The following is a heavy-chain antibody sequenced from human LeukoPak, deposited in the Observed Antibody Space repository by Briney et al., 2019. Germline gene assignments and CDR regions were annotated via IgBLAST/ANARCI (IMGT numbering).Heavy chain of an antibody. CDR1: GYSFTSYW. CDR2: IYPGDSDT. J-gene: IGHJ5*02. V-gene: IGHV5-51*04. Sequence: GESLKISCKGSGYSFTSYWIGWVRQMPGKGLEWMGIIYPGDSDTRYSPSFQGQVTISADKPISTAYLQWSSLKAPDTAVYYCARKPKSRFYWFDPWGQGTLVTVSS. D-gene: IGHD3-10*01. CDR3: ARKPKSRFYWFDP.